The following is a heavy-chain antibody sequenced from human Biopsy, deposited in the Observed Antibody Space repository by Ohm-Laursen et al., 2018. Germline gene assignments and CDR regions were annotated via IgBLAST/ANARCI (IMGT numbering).Heavy chain of an antibody. CDR1: GGSVSSNTNY. V-gene: IGHV4-39*01. CDR2: IFYSGII. Sequence: PGTLSLTCTVSGGSVSSNTNYWAWIRQPPGKGLEWIGSIFYSGIIYYNPSLKSRVSISVDTPKNQFSLNLNSVTAADTAVYYCARHPTGFWFDPWGQGTLVIVSS. J-gene: IGHJ5*02. CDR3: ARHPTGFWFDP.